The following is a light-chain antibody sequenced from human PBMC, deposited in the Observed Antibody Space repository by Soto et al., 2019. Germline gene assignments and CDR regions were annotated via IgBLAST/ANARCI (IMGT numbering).Light chain of an antibody. CDR2: KAS. CDR3: QQYNSYSRT. Sequence: DIQMTQSPSTLSASVGDRVTITCRASQSISSWLAWYQQKAGKVPKLLIYKASSLESGVPSRFSGSGSGTEFTLTISSLQPDDFATYYCQQYNSYSRTFGQGTKVDSK. J-gene: IGKJ1*01. CDR1: QSISSW. V-gene: IGKV1-5*03.